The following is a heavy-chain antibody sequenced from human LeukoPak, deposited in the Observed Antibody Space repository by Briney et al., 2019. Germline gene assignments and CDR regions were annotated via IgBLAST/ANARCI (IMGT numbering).Heavy chain of an antibody. J-gene: IGHJ4*02. Sequence: ASVKVSCKASGYTFTSYYMHWVRQAPGQGLEWMGLINPSGGSTSYAQKFQGRVTMTRDTSTSTAYMELSSLRSEDTAVYYCATRGYYDSSGYEEFDYRGQGTLVTVSS. D-gene: IGHD3-22*01. CDR3: ATRGYYDSSGYEEFDY. CDR2: INPSGGST. CDR1: GYTFTSYY. V-gene: IGHV1-46*01.